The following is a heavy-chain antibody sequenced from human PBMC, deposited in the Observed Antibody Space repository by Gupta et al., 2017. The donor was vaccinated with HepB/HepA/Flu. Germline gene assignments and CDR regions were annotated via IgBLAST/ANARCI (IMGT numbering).Heavy chain of an antibody. CDR3: ARAQRGYCSSTSCYIWFDP. J-gene: IGHJ5*02. Sequence: QVQLVQSGAEVKKPGSSVKVSCKASGGTFSSYATSWVRQAPGQGLEWMGGISPIFGTANYAQKFQGRVTITADKSTSTAYMELSSLRSEDTAVYYCARAQRGYCSSTSCYIWFDPWGQGTLVTVSS. CDR2: ISPIFGTA. V-gene: IGHV1-69*06. D-gene: IGHD2-2*02. CDR1: GGTFSSYA.